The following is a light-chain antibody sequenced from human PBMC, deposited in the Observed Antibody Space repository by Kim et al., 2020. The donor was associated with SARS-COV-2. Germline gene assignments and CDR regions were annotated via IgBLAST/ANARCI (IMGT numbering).Light chain of an antibody. CDR3: QQYDNHPLT. CDR1: QDISNY. Sequence: DIQMTQSPSSLSASVGDRVTITCQASQDISNYLNWYQQKPGKAPKLLIYDASNLETGVPSRFSGSGSGTDFTFTISSLQPEDIATYYCQQYDNHPLTFGGRTKVEI. J-gene: IGKJ4*01. V-gene: IGKV1-33*01. CDR2: DAS.